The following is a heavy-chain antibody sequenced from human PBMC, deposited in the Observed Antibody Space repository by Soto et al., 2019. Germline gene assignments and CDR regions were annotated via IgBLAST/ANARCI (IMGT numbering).Heavy chain of an antibody. V-gene: IGHV4-30-4*01. J-gene: IGHJ4*02. D-gene: IGHD3-22*01. Sequence: PSETLSLTCTVSGDSINSADYYWSWLRQPPGKGLEWIGYIYYSRSDYYNPSLGRRATITIDTSRNQFSLNLMSVTAADTAVYYCARVVQFYDSSGYSFYYFDYWGQGARVTVSS. CDR3: ARVVQFYDSSGYSFYYFDY. CDR1: GDSINSADYY. CDR2: IYYSRSD.